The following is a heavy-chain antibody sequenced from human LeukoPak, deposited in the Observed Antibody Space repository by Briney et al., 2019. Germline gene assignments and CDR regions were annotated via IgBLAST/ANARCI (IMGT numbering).Heavy chain of an antibody. CDR2: IYYSGST. V-gene: IGHV4-31*03. D-gene: IGHD1-7*01. CDR3: ARFAKELPALDY. CDR1: GGSISSGGYY. J-gene: IGHJ4*02. Sequence: SETLSLTCTVSGGSISSGGYYWSWIRQHPGKGLEWSGYIYYSGSTYYNPSLKSRVTISVDTSKNQFSLKLSSVTAADTAVYYCARFAKELPALDYWGQGTLVTVSS.